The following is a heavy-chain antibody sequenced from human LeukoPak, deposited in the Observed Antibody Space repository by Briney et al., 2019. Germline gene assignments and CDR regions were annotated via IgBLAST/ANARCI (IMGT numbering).Heavy chain of an antibody. Sequence: ASVKVSCKASGYTFTSYGISWVRQAPGQGLEGMGWISAYNGNTNYAQKPQGRVTMTTDTSTSTAYMELRSLRSDDTAVYYCARGSEIRNYYYYYYMDVWGKGTTVTVSS. V-gene: IGHV1-18*01. CDR2: ISAYNGNT. D-gene: IGHD5-24*01. CDR1: GYTFTSYG. J-gene: IGHJ6*03. CDR3: ARGSEIRNYYYYYYMDV.